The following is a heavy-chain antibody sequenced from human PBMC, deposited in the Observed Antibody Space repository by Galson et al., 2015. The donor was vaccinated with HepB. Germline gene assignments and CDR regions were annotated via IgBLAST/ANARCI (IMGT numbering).Heavy chain of an antibody. D-gene: IGHD6-13*01. Sequence: SLRLSCAASGFTFSSYAMSWVRQAPGKGLEWVSAISGSGGSTYYADSVKGRFTISRDNSKNTLYLQMNSLRAEDTAVYYCAKDLLKYSSSWGYFQHWGQGTLVTVSS. CDR1: GFTFSSYA. CDR3: AKDLLKYSSSWGYFQH. V-gene: IGHV3-23*01. J-gene: IGHJ1*01. CDR2: ISGSGGST.